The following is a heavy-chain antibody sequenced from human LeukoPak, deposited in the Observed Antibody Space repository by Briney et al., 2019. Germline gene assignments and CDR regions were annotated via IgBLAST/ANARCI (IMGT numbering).Heavy chain of an antibody. J-gene: IGHJ4*02. Sequence: PGGSLRLSCAASGFTFSSYSMNWVRQAPGKGLEWVSSISSSSSYIYYADSVKGRFTIPRDNAKNSLYLQMNSLRAEDTAVYYCARDKKEWQWLSDFDYWGQGTLVTVSS. CDR1: GFTFSSYS. CDR3: ARDKKEWQWLSDFDY. D-gene: IGHD6-19*01. CDR2: ISSSSSYI. V-gene: IGHV3-21*01.